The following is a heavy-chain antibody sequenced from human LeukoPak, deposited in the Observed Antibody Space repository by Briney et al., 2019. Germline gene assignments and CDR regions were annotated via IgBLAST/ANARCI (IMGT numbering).Heavy chain of an antibody. V-gene: IGHV1-69*05. J-gene: IGHJ3*02. CDR2: IIPIFGTA. CDR3: ARTDYDFWSGNTGGAFDX. D-gene: IGHD3-3*01. Sequence: SVKVSCKASGGTFSSYAISWVRQAPGQGLEWMGRIIPIFGTANYAQKFQGRVTITTDESTSTAYMELSSLRSEDTAVYYCARTDYDFWSGNTGGAFDXXGQGTMVTVSS. CDR1: GGTFSSYA.